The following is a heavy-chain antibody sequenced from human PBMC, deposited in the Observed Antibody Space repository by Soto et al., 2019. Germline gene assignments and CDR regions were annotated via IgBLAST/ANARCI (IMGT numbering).Heavy chain of an antibody. V-gene: IGHV4-34*01. CDR2: INHSGST. D-gene: IGHD1-7*01. Sequence: SETLSLTCAVYGGSFSGYYWSWIRQPPGKGLEWIGEINHSGSTNYDPSLKSRVTISVDTSKNQCSLKLSSVTAADTAVYYCARGYNRYNWNYNYYYYYMDVWGKGTTVTVSS. J-gene: IGHJ6*03. CDR3: ARGYNRYNWNYNYYYYYMDV. CDR1: GGSFSGYY.